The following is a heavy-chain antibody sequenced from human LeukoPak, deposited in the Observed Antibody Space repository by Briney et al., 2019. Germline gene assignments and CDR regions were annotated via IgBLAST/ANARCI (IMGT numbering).Heavy chain of an antibody. CDR2: IISKTEDGTT. Sequence: GGSLRLSCAASGFTFRHAWMSWVRQAPGKGLEWVGRIISKTEDGTTDYAAPVKGRFTISRDDSKNTLYLQMHSLKTEDTAVYHCITGIRSGYYAYWGQGTLVTVSS. V-gene: IGHV3-15*01. D-gene: IGHD3-22*01. CDR1: GFTFRHAW. CDR3: ITGIRSGYYAY. J-gene: IGHJ4*02.